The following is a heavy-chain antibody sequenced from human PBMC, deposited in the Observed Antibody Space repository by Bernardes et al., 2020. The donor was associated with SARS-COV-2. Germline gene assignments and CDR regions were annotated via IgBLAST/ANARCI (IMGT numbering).Heavy chain of an antibody. J-gene: IGHJ6*02. D-gene: IGHD5-12*01. CDR3: ARSGVSGYAPSYHYYGMDV. CDR1: GFTFSDYY. V-gene: IGHV3-11*01. CDR2: ISDSGRII. Sequence: GGSLRLSCAASGFTFSDYYMSWIRQAPGKGLEWVSYISDSGRIIYYADSVKGRLTISRDNAKNSLYLQMNSLRGEDTAVYYCARSGVSGYAPSYHYYGMDVWGQGTTVTVSS.